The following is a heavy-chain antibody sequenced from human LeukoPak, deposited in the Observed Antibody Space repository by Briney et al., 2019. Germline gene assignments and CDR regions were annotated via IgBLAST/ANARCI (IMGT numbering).Heavy chain of an antibody. CDR3: ARDDYYDKGY. V-gene: IGHV3-48*03. CDR2: ISSSGSTT. J-gene: IGHJ4*02. Sequence: TGGSLRLSCAASGFSFSSYEMNWIRQAPGKGLEWVSYISSSGSTTHYADSVKGRSTISRDNAKNSLYLQMNSLRAEDTAVYYCARDDYYDKGYWGQGTLVTVSS. D-gene: IGHD3-22*01. CDR1: GFSFSSYE.